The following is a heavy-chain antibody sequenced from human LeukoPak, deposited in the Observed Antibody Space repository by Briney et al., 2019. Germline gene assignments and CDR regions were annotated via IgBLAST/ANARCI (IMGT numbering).Heavy chain of an antibody. CDR2: ISAYNGNT. CDR3: AAAPSLSSAFDY. V-gene: IGHV1-18*01. D-gene: IGHD2/OR15-2a*01. Sequence: ASVKVSCKASGYTFTSYGISWVRQAPGQGLEWMGWISAYNGNTNYAQKLQGRVTMTTDTSTSTAYMELSSLRSEDTAVYYCAAAPSLSSAFDYWGQGTLVTVSS. CDR1: GYTFTSYG. J-gene: IGHJ4*02.